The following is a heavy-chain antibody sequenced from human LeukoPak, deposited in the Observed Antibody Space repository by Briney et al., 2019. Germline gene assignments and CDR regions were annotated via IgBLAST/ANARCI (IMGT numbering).Heavy chain of an antibody. Sequence: GGSLRLSCTGSGFTFGTFSMNWVRQAPGKGPEWISYISSDSTTIQYADSVKGRFITTRDNTKNSLYLQLSSLRVEDTALYYCARGTGTYYYWGQGALVSVSS. J-gene: IGHJ4*02. CDR3: ARGTGTYYY. CDR2: ISSDSTTI. CDR1: GFTFGTFS. V-gene: IGHV3-48*04. D-gene: IGHD1-26*01.